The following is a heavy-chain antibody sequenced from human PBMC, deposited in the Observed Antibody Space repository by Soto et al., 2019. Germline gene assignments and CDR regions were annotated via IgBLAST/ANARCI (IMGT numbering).Heavy chain of an antibody. Sequence: QVQLVQSGAEVKKPGSSVKGSCKASGGTFSSYAISWVRQAPGQGLEWMGGIIPIFGTANYAQKFQGRVTITADESTSTAYMELSSLRSEDTAVYYCARAVGRYCSGGSCYSQYFQHWGQGTLVTVSS. D-gene: IGHD2-15*01. J-gene: IGHJ1*01. CDR3: ARAVGRYCSGGSCYSQYFQH. CDR1: GGTFSSYA. V-gene: IGHV1-69*01. CDR2: IIPIFGTA.